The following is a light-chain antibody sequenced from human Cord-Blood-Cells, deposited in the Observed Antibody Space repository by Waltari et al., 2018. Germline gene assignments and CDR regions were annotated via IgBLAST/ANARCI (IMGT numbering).Light chain of an antibody. V-gene: IGLV2-23*01. CDR1: SIDVGGYNR. CDR2: DGS. CDR3: CSYAGSSTFVV. J-gene: IGLJ2*01. Sequence: QSALTQPASVSGSPGQSITIPCTGTSIDVGGYNRVSWYQQHPGKAPKLMIYDGSKRPSGVSNRFSGSKSGNTASMTISGLQAEDEADYYCCSYAGSSTFVVFGGGTKLTVL.